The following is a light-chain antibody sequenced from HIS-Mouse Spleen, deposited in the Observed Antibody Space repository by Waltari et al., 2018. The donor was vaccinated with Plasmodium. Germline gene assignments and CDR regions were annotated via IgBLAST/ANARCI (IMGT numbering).Light chain of an antibody. V-gene: IGKV1-8*01. CDR1: QGISRY. J-gene: IGKJ3*01. Sequence: AIRITQSPSSFSASTVDRVTITCRASQGISRYLAWSQQNPGKAPKLRSYAASTLQSGVPSRFSGSGSGTDFTLTISCLQSEDFATYYCQQYYSYPFTFGPGTKVDSK. CDR2: AAS. CDR3: QQYYSYPFT.